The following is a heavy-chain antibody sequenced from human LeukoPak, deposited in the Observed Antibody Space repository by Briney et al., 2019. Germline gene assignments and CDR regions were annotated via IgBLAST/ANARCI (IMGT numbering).Heavy chain of an antibody. CDR2: IYSGGST. V-gene: IGHV3-53*01. CDR3: ARVGNSGYYDSTGYWASWFDP. Sequence: GGSLRLSCAASGFTVSSNYMSWVRQAPGKGPEWVSVIYSGGSTYYADSVKGRFTISRDNSKNTLYLQMNSLRAEDTAVYYCARVGNSGYYDSTGYWASWFDPWGQGTLVTVSS. J-gene: IGHJ5*02. CDR1: GFTVSSNY. D-gene: IGHD3-22*01.